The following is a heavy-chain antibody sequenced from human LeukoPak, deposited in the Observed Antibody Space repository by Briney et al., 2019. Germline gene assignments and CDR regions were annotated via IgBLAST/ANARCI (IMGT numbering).Heavy chain of an antibody. CDR1: GGSFSGYY. CDR2: INHSGST. Sequence: PSETLSLTCAVYGGSFSGYYWSWIRQPPGKGLGWIGEINHSGSTNYNPSLKSRVTISVDTSKNQFSLKLSSVTAADTAVYYCAWYYKFWVTCYNYFDPWGQGTLVTVSS. D-gene: IGHD3-3*01. J-gene: IGHJ5*02. CDR3: AWYYKFWVTCYNYFDP. V-gene: IGHV4-34*01.